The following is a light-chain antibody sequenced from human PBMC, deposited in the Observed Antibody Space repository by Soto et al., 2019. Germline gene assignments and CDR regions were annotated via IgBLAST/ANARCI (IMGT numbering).Light chain of an antibody. CDR3: QQRFDWPKIT. CDR1: QSVSSDF. V-gene: IGKV3D-20*02. CDR2: GAS. Sequence: EIVLTQSPGTLSLSPGERATLSCRASQSVSSDFLAWYQEKPGQAPRLLIYGASNRATGIPDRFSGSGSGTDFTLTISRLEPEDFGVFYCQQRFDWPKITFGQGPRLEIK. J-gene: IGKJ5*01.